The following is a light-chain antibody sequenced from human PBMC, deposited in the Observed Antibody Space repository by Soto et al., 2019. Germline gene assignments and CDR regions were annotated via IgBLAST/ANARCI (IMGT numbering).Light chain of an antibody. Sequence: DIQMTPSPSTLSASVGDKVTITCRASQSITNCLAWFKQKPGKGPKPLIDRASSLARWVPSRFSDSGSGTEFSLSNSSLQPDDVSTYSCQQYHSYPLSFGQGTRME. V-gene: IGKV1-5*03. J-gene: IGKJ5*01. CDR3: QQYHSYPLS. CDR1: QSITNC. CDR2: RAS.